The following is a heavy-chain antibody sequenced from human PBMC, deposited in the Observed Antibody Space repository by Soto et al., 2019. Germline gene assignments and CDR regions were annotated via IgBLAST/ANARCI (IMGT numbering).Heavy chain of an antibody. CDR3: ARSSCRDGDCTHYYYYYMDV. CDR1: GGSISSGGYY. Sequence: QVQLQESGPGLVKPSQTLSLTCTVSGGSISSGGYYWSWIRQHPGKGLEWIGYIYYSGSTYYNPSLKSRVTISVDTSKNQFSLKLSSVTAADTAVYYCARSSCRDGDCTHYYYYYMDVWGKGTTVTVSS. V-gene: IGHV4-31*03. D-gene: IGHD2-21*02. CDR2: IYYSGST. J-gene: IGHJ6*03.